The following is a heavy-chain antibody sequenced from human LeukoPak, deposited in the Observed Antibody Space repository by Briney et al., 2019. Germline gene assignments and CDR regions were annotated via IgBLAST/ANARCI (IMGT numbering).Heavy chain of an antibody. CDR3: ARDKLWFGELFKGDWFDP. D-gene: IGHD3-10*01. V-gene: IGHV3-30-3*01. CDR1: GFTFSSYA. Sequence: GGSLRLSCAASGFTFSSYAMHWVRQAPGKGLEWVAVISYDGSNKYYADSVKGRFTISRDNSKNTLYLQMNSLRAEDTAVYYCARDKLWFGELFKGDWFDPWGQGTLVTVSS. CDR2: ISYDGSNK. J-gene: IGHJ5*02.